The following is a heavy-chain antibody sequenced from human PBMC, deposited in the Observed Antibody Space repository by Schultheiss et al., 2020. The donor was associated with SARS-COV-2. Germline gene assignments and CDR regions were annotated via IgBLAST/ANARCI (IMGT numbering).Heavy chain of an antibody. CDR2: INHSGST. CDR1: GYSISSGYY. Sequence: SETLSLTCAVSGYSISSGYYWGWIRQPPGKGLEWIGEINHSGSTYYNPSLKSRVTISVDTSKNQFSLKLSSVTAADTAVYYCAREAFYHMDLWGRGTTVTVSS. CDR3: AREAFYHMDL. V-gene: IGHV4-38-2*02. J-gene: IGHJ6*03.